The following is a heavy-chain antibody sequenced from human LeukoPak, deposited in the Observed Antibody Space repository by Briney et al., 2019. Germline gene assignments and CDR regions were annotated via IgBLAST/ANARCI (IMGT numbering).Heavy chain of an antibody. CDR3: AREQTNLDAFDI. Sequence: GGSLRLSCAASGFTFSSYSMNWVRQAPGKGLEWVSLISSSSTYIYYADSVKGRFTISRDNAKNSLYLQMNSLRAEDTAVYYCAREQTNLDAFDIWGQGTMVTASS. CDR2: ISSSSTYI. D-gene: IGHD5-24*01. V-gene: IGHV3-21*01. J-gene: IGHJ3*02. CDR1: GFTFSSYS.